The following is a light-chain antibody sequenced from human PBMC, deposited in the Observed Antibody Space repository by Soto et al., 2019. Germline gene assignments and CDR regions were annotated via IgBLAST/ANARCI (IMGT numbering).Light chain of an antibody. CDR1: KLGDKH. V-gene: IGLV3-1*01. J-gene: IGLJ2*01. Sequence: SYELTQPPSGSVCPGQTASITCSGDKLGDKHASWYQQKPGQSPVLVIYEDSQRPSGIPERFSGSNSGNTATLTISGTQAMDEADYYCQAWDRSTVVFGGGTKLTVL. CDR2: EDS. CDR3: QAWDRSTVV.